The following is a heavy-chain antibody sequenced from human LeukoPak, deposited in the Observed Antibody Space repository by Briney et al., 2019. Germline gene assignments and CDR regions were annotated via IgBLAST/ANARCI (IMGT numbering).Heavy chain of an antibody. Sequence: GSSVKVSCKASGGTFSSYAISWVRQAPGQGLEWMGGIIPIFGTANYAQKFQGRVTITADESTSTAYMELNSLRSEDTAVYYCARELGYGSGSYDYYYYGMDVWGKGTTVTVSS. CDR2: IIPIFGTA. J-gene: IGHJ6*04. CDR3: ARELGYGSGSYDYYYYGMDV. V-gene: IGHV1-69*01. CDR1: GGTFSSYA. D-gene: IGHD3-10*01.